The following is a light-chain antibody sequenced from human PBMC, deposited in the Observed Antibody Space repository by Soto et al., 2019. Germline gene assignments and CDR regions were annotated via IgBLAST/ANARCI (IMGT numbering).Light chain of an antibody. CDR1: SSDVGAFNY. J-gene: IGLJ2*01. CDR3: CSYAGSSTYVV. CDR2: DVG. Sequence: QSALTQPRSVSGSPGQSVTISCTGTSSDVGAFNYVSWYQHRPGKAPRLIIYDVGKRPSGVPDRFSGSKSGNTASLTISGLQAEDETDYYCCSYAGSSTYVVFGGGTQLTVL. V-gene: IGLV2-11*01.